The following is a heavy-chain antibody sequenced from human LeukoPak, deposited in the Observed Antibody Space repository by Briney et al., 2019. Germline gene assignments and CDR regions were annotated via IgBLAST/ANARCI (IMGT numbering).Heavy chain of an antibody. J-gene: IGHJ4*02. CDR3: GVGHPTSRQTPLSIAAAGSGVDY. Sequence: ASVKVSCKASGGTFSSYAISWVRRAPGQGLEWMGGIIPIFGTANYAQKFQGRVTITTDESTSTAYVELSSLRSEDTAVYYCGVGHPTSRQTPLSIAAAGSGVDYWGQGTLVTVSS. CDR2: IIPIFGTA. D-gene: IGHD6-13*01. CDR1: GGTFSSYA. V-gene: IGHV1-69*05.